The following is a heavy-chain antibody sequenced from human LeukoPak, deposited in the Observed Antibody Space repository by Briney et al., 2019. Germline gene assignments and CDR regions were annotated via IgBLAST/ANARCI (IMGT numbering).Heavy chain of an antibody. J-gene: IGHJ3*02. Sequence: PGGSLRLSCAASGVTFSSYNMHWVRQAPGMGLEWVALISSDGTNKYYADSVKGRFTISRDNSKTTLFLQMNSLRAEDTAVYYCARDVIGKWSNYYYHAFDIWGQGTVVTVSS. CDR3: ARDVIGKWSNYYYHAFDI. D-gene: IGHD3-3*01. CDR1: GVTFSSYN. V-gene: IGHV3-33*05. CDR2: ISSDGTNK.